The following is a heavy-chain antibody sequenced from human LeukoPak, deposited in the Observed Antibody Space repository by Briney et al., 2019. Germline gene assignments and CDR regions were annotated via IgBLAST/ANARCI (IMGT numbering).Heavy chain of an antibody. D-gene: IGHD5-18*01. V-gene: IGHV3-30*02. CDR1: GFTFRTYG. Sequence: PGGSLRLSCSASGFTFRTYGMHWVRQAPGKGLEWVAFIRFDGSNQYYADSVKGRFTISRDSSNNTLSLQMNTLRGDDTAVYFCAKGYGESHFDSWGQGTLVTVSS. CDR2: IRFDGSNQ. CDR3: AKGYGESHFDS. J-gene: IGHJ4*02.